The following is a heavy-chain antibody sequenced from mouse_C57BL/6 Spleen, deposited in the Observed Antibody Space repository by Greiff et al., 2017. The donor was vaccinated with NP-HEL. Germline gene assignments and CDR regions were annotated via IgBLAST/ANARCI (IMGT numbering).Heavy chain of an antibody. J-gene: IGHJ4*01. CDR2: INPSSGYT. CDR1: GYTFTSYT. CDR3: ARRGGSSYEDYAMDY. V-gene: IGHV1-4*01. Sequence: QVQLRQSGAELARPGASVKMSCKASGYTFTSYTMHWVKQRPGQGMEWIGYINPSSGYTKYNQKFKDKATLTADKSSSTADMQLSSLTSEDSAVYYCARRGGSSYEDYAMDYWGQGTSVTVSS. D-gene: IGHD1-1*01.